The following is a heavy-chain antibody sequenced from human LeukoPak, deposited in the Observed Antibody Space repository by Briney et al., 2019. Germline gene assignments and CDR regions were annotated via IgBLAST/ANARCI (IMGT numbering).Heavy chain of an antibody. D-gene: IGHD2-2*01. Sequence: PSETLSLTCSVSGGSISSSNYFWGWIRQPPGKGLEWIASIHYSGSTYSNPSLKSRVTISVDTSKNQFSLKLSSVTAADTAVYYCARGPHQHWPLGQFWGQGSLVTVSS. CDR2: IHYSGST. J-gene: IGHJ4*02. CDR1: GGSISSSNYF. CDR3: ARGPHQHWPLGQF. V-gene: IGHV4-39*01.